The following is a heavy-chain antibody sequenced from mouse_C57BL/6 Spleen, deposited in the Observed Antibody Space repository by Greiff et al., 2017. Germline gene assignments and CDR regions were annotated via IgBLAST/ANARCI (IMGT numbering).Heavy chain of an antibody. D-gene: IGHD2-3*01. CDR1: GYSITSGYY. V-gene: IGHV3-6*01. J-gene: IGHJ4*01. Sequence: VQLQQSGPGLVKPSQSLSLTCSVTGYSITSGYYWNWIRQFPGNKLEWMGYISYDGSNNYNPSLKNRISITRDTSKNQFFLKLNSVTTEDTATYYCARADGYAMDYWGQGTSVTVSS. CDR2: ISYDGSN. CDR3: ARADGYAMDY.